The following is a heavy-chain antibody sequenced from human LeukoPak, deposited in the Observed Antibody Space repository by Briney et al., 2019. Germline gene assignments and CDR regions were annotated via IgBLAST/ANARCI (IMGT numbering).Heavy chain of an antibody. J-gene: IGHJ4*02. CDR2: MAGGGGT. CDR1: GFTFSSYA. Sequence: GGSLRLSCAASGFTFSSYAMTWVRQAPGKGLEWVAAMAGGGGTQYAGAVRGRFTVSRDISKNTLYLQMNSLRAEDTAVYYCANDTDVGYWGQGTLVTVSS. CDR3: ANDTDVGY. D-gene: IGHD1-26*01. V-gene: IGHV3-23*01.